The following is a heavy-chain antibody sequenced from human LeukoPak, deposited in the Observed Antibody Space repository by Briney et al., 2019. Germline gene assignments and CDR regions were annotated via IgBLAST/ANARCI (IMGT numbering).Heavy chain of an antibody. J-gene: IGHJ4*02. CDR1: GGTFSGYA. Sequence: GSSVTVSCKASGGTFSGYAISWVRQAPGQGLEWMGGIIPIFGTANYAQKFQGRVTITADESTSTAYMELSSLRSEDTAVYYCARSGGGATHFDYWGQGTLVTVSS. CDR2: IIPIFGTA. CDR3: ARSGGGATHFDY. D-gene: IGHD1-26*01. V-gene: IGHV1-69*01.